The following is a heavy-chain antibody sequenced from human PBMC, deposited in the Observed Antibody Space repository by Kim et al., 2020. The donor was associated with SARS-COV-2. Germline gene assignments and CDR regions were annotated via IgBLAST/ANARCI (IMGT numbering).Heavy chain of an antibody. CDR3: AKVRAGAYGMDV. D-gene: IGHD1-26*01. J-gene: IGHJ6*02. V-gene: IGHV3-23*01. CDR1: GFTFSHYA. Sequence: GSLRLSCAASGFTFSHYAMNWVRQVPGKGLDWVSSVVGGDSSAYYADSVKGRFTISRDNSKNILYLQMNSLRAEDTAIYYCAKVRAGAYGMDVWGQGTAVTVSS. CDR2: VVGGDSSA.